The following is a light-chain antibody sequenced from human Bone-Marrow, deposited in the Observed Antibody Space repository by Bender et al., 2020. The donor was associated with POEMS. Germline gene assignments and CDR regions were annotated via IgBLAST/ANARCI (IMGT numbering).Light chain of an antibody. CDR1: SSDVGPYNL. CDR3: CSYAGSTTPYV. CDR2: EVS. V-gene: IGLV2-23*02. Sequence: QSALTQPASVSGSPGQSITISCTGASSDVGPYNLVSWYQHHPGKAPKLMIYEVSKWPSGVSNRFSGSKSGNTASLTISGLQAEDEADYYCCSYAGSTTPYVFGSGTKVTVL. J-gene: IGLJ1*01.